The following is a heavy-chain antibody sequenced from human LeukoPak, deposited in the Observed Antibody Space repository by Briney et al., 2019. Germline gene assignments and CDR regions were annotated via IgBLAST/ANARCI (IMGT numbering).Heavy chain of an antibody. J-gene: IGHJ6*02. CDR1: GFTFSDYD. Sequence: GGSLRLSCAASGFTFSDYDMHWVRQVTGKGLEWVSAIHTSGLTYYADSVKGRFIISRDNGKDSLFLQMNTLRAGDTSVYYCARELLGPHFYGMDVWGQGTTVTVSS. CDR2: IHTSGLT. CDR3: ARELLGPHFYGMDV. D-gene: IGHD3-3*02. V-gene: IGHV3-13*01.